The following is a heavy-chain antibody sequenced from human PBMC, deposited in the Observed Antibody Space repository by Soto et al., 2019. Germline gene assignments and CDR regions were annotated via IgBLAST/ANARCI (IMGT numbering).Heavy chain of an antibody. CDR3: AKDQGRFRIRGINWLDP. D-gene: IGHD3-10*01. V-gene: IGHV3-30*18. CDR1: AFSSSSYG. CDR2: ISDDESNH. Sequence: PGGSLRLSCAASAFSSSSYGLRWVRQGPGEWVERVPVISDDESNHNYTETVKGRFTMSRDNYKNTLKLHMNSLRAEDTAVYYCAKDQGRFRIRGINWLDPWGQGTLVTVSS. J-gene: IGHJ5*02.